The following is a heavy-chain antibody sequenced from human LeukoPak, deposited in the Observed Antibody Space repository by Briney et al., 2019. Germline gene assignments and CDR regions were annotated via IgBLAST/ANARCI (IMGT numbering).Heavy chain of an antibody. CDR1: GYTLTELS. CDR3: ARAGAVVDNWFDP. D-gene: IGHD2-15*01. J-gene: IGHJ5*02. CDR2: FDPEDGET. Sequence: ASVKVSCKVSGYTLTELSMHWVRQAPGKGLEWMGGFDPEDGETIYAQKFQGRVTMTEDTSTDTAYMELSSLKSDDTAVYYCARAGAVVDNWFDPWGQGTLVTVSS. V-gene: IGHV1-24*01.